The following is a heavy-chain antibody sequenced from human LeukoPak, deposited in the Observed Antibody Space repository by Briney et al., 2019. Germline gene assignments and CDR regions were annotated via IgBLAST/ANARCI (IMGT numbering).Heavy chain of an antibody. CDR1: GFTVDSNY. CDR2: IYTGGNT. V-gene: IGHV3-53*01. Sequence: GGSLRLSCAASGFTVDSNYLSWVRQAPGKGPEWVSTIYTGGNTYYAASVKGRFTISRDFSKNTVFLHMNSLRAEDTAMYYCARGDDSGYYDYFDYWGQGALVTVSS. J-gene: IGHJ4*02. D-gene: IGHD3-22*01. CDR3: ARGDDSGYYDYFDY.